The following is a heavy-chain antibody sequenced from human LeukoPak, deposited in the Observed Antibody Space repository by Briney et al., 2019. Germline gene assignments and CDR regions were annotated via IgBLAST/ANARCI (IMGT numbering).Heavy chain of an antibody. CDR2: IYYSGST. CDR3: ARDPELTTVTYNWFDP. D-gene: IGHD4-17*01. Sequence: PSETLSLTCTVSGGSISSSSYYWGWIRQPPGKGLEWIGSIYYSGSTYYNPSLKSRVTISVDTSKNQFSLKLSSVTAADTAVYYCARDPELTTVTYNWFDPWGQGTLVTVSS. V-gene: IGHV4-39*07. J-gene: IGHJ5*02. CDR1: GGSISSSSYY.